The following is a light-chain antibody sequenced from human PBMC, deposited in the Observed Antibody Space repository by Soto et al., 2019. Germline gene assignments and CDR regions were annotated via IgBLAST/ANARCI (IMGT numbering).Light chain of an antibody. CDR1: QSGSSNR. CDR3: QQYHSTPRT. V-gene: IGKV3-20*01. CDR2: GAS. Sequence: EIVLTQSPGTLSLSPGERATLSCRASQSGSSNRLAWYQQKPGQAPRLLIYGASSRATGIPDRFSGSGSGTDFTLTISRLQPEDFAAYYCQQYHSTPRTFGQGTKVEI. J-gene: IGKJ1*01.